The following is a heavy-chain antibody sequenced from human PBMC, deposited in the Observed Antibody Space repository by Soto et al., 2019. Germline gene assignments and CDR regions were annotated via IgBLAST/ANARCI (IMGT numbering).Heavy chain of an antibody. Sequence: SVKVSCKASGGTFSSYTISWVRQAPGQGLEWMGRIIPILGIANYAQKFQGRVTITADKSTSTAYMELSSLRSEDTAVYYCASNYGDTFYYYYFMDVCGKGASVIGSS. V-gene: IGHV1-69*02. D-gene: IGHD4-17*01. CDR1: GGTFSSYT. J-gene: IGHJ6*03. CDR2: IIPILGIA. CDR3: ASNYGDTFYYYYFMDV.